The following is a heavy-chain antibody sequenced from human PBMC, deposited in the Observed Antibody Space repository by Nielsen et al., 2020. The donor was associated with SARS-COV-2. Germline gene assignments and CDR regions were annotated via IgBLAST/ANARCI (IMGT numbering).Heavy chain of an antibody. CDR1: GFTFTSSA. Sequence: SVKVSCKASGFTFTSSAVQWVRQARGQRLEWIGWIVVGSGNTNYAQKFQERVTITRDMSTSTAYMELSSLRSEDTAVYYCATPQGPYDILTGYSWGQGTLVTVSS. CDR3: ATPQGPYDILTGYS. D-gene: IGHD3-9*01. V-gene: IGHV1-58*01. J-gene: IGHJ4*02. CDR2: IVVGSGNT.